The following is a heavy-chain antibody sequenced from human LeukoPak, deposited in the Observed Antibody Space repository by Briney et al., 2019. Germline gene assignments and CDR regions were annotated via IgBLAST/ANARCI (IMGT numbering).Heavy chain of an antibody. J-gene: IGHJ6*03. CDR3: AKDLSFLSPSLLWFGESRDKYYYYYYMDV. Sequence: PGGSLRLSCVASGFRFSSYNMNWVRQTPGKGLEWVSSLSSNSGYIYFADSVKGRFTISRDNSKNTLYLQMNSLRAEDTAVYYCAKDLSFLSPSLLWFGESRDKYYYYYYMDVWGKGTTVTISS. CDR2: LSSNSGYI. V-gene: IGHV3-21*04. D-gene: IGHD3-10*01. CDR1: GFRFSSYN.